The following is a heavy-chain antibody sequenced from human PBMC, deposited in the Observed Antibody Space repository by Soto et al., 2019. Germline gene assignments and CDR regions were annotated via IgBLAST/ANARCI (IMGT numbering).Heavy chain of an antibody. D-gene: IGHD6-13*01. Sequence: QVQLQQSGPRLVKASGNLSLTCAVSGGSISSTNLWTWVRQPPGKGLEWIGEIYHSGSTNYNPSLKGRVTIYVDKSKNHFSLKLSDVTAADTAMYYCARSPRSIAAGGIDFWGQGILVTFSS. J-gene: IGHJ4*01. CDR1: GGSISSTNL. CDR2: IYHSGST. CDR3: ARSPRSIAAGGIDF. V-gene: IGHV4-4*02.